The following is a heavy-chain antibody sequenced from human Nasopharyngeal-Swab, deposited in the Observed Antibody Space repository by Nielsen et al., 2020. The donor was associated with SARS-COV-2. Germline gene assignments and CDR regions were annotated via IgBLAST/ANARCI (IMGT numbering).Heavy chain of an antibody. Sequence: GGSLRLSCKGSGSSFTSYWIGWVRQLPGKGLEWMGIIYPGDSDTRYSPSFQGQVTISADKSISTAYLQWSSLKASDTAMYYCARQSPSILWGEAFDIWGQGTMVTVSS. V-gene: IGHV5-51*01. CDR3: ARQSPSILWGEAFDI. J-gene: IGHJ3*02. CDR1: GSSFTSYW. D-gene: IGHD3-9*01. CDR2: IYPGDSDT.